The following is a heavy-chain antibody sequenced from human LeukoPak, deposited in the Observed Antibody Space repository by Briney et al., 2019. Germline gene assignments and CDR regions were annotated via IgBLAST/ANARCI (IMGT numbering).Heavy chain of an antibody. J-gene: IGHJ4*02. CDR3: AKDLWSVVTLTLDY. CDR2: ISGSGSIT. Sequence: GGSLRLSCAASGPSITTYMMNWVRQAPGKGLEWVSTISGSGSITYYADSMKGRFTISRDNSKNTLYLQVNSLRAEDTAVYYCAKDLWSVVTLTLDYWGQGTLVTVSS. CDR1: GPSITTYM. V-gene: IGHV3-23*01. D-gene: IGHD2-21*02.